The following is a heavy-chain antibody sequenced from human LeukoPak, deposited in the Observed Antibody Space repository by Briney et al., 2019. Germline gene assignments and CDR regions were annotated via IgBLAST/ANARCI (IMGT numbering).Heavy chain of an antibody. CDR3: ARVDNSGSKRWFDP. V-gene: IGHV4-31*11. CDR1: GGSISSGGYY. Sequence: SETLSLTCAVSGGSISSGGYYWSWIRQLPGKGLEWIGYIHYTGSTYYNPSLKSRVSISVDTSKNQFSLTLTSVTAADTAIYYCARVDNSGSKRWFDPWGQGTLVTVSP. D-gene: IGHD3-22*01. J-gene: IGHJ5*02. CDR2: IHYTGST.